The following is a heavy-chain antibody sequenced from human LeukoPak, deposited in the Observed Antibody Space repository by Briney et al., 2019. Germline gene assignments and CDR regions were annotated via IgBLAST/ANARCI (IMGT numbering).Heavy chain of an antibody. D-gene: IGHD2-8*01. J-gene: IGHJ4*02. V-gene: IGHV3-74*01. CDR3: AAGVGDF. CDR2: INSDGSST. Sequence: GGSLRLSCAASGFTFSTYWMLWVRQAPGKGLVWVSRINSDGSSTTYADSVKGRFTISRDNAKNTLYLQMNSLGAEDTAVYYCAAGVGDFWGQGTLVTVSS. CDR1: GFTFSTYW.